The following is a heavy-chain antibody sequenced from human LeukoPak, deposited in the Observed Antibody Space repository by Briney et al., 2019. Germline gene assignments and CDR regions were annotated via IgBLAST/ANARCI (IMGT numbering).Heavy chain of an antibody. CDR1: VYTFTSYY. D-gene: IGHD4-23*01. CDR3: ARDGETHDYGGINWFDP. V-gene: IGHV1-46*01. CDR2: INPSGGST. J-gene: IGHJ5*02. Sequence: SSVKDSCKASVYTFTSYYMHWVRQAPGQGLAWMGIINPSGGSTSYAQKFQGRVTMTRETSTSTLYMELSSLRSEDTAVYYCARDGETHDYGGINWFDPWGKGPLVTVSS.